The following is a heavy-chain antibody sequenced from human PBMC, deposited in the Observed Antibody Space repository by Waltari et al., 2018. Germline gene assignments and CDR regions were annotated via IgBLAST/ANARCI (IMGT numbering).Heavy chain of an antibody. Sequence: QVQLVESGGGVVQPGRSLRLPCAASGFIFPTYAIHWARQAPGKGLEWVAGISKDGSNEDYADSVKGRFTISRDNSRNTLSLQMNSLETEDAAVYFCAREVGVAAGTGFDFGGQGTLVTVSA. V-gene: IGHV3-30*04. J-gene: IGHJ4*02. CDR1: GFIFPTYA. D-gene: IGHD6-19*01. CDR2: ISKDGSNE. CDR3: AREVGVAAGTGFDF.